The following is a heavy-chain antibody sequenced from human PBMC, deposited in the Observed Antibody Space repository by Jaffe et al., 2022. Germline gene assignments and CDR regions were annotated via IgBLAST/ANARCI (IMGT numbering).Heavy chain of an antibody. CDR3: ARVSDSSGYYYKAMGR. Sequence: EVQLVESGGGLVQPGGSLRLSCAASGFTFSSYEMNWVRQAPGKGLEWVSYISSSGSTIYYADSVKGRFTISRDNAKNSLYLQMNSLRAEDTAVYYCARVSDSSGYYYKAMGRWGQGTLVTVSS. CDR1: GFTFSSYE. J-gene: IGHJ4*02. CDR2: ISSSGSTI. V-gene: IGHV3-48*03. D-gene: IGHD3-22*01.